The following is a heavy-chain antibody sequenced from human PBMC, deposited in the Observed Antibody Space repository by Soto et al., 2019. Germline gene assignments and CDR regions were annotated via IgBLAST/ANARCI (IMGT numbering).Heavy chain of an antibody. CDR1: GFSLSTTGVA. Sequence: QITLKESGPPLVKPRQTLTLTCTFSGFSLSTTGVAVGWIRQPPGKALEWLALIYWDDDKRYRPSLKSRLTIPKDTSKNQVVLTLTNMDPVDTATYFCAHSDDYDGSWYFDYWGQGTLVTVSS. V-gene: IGHV2-5*02. CDR3: AHSDDYDGSWYFDY. J-gene: IGHJ4*02. D-gene: IGHD3-10*01. CDR2: IYWDDDK.